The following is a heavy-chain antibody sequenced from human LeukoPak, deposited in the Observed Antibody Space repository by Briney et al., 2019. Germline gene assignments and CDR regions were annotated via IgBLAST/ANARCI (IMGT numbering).Heavy chain of an antibody. D-gene: IGHD4-17*01. Sequence: GGSLRLSCAASGFTFGSYSMNWVRQAPGKGLEWVSSISGSSTYIYYADSVRGRFTISRDNAKNSLYLQMNSLRAEDTAVYYCARDPHYGDYGTWGQGTLVTVSS. CDR1: GFTFGSYS. CDR2: ISGSSTYI. V-gene: IGHV3-21*01. J-gene: IGHJ5*02. CDR3: ARDPHYGDYGT.